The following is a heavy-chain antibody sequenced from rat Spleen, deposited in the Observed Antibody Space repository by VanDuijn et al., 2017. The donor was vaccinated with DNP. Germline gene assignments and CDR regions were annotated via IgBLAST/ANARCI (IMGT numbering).Heavy chain of an antibody. CDR1: GFTFSDYN. Sequence: EVQLVESGGGLVQPGRSLKISCTASGFTFSDYNMAWVRQAPNKGLEWVATIIYDGNKAFYRDSVKGRLTISRDNAESTLYLQMDSLRSEDTATYYCARQGSYYGYGWFAYWGQGTLVTVSS. D-gene: IGHD1-7*01. J-gene: IGHJ3*01. CDR3: ARQGSYYGYGWFAY. V-gene: IGHV5S10*01. CDR2: IIYDGNKA.